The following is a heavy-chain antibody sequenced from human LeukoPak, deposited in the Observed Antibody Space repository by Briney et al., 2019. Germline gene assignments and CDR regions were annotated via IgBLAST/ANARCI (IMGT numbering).Heavy chain of an antibody. CDR2: ISYSGST. CDR3: ARVVWVSGIAVAGAGGWFDP. D-gene: IGHD6-19*01. CDR1: GGSFSGYY. V-gene: IGHV4-59*01. Sequence: SETLSLTCAVYGGSFSGYYWSWIRQPPGKGLEWIGYISYSGSTNYNPSLKSRVTISVDTSKNQFSLKLSSVTAADTAVYSCARVVWVSGIAVAGAGGWFDPWGQGTLVTVSS. J-gene: IGHJ5*02.